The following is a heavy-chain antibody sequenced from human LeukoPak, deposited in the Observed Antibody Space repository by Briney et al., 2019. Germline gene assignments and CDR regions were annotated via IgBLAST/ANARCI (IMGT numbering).Heavy chain of an antibody. D-gene: IGHD3-22*01. V-gene: IGHV6-1*01. Sequence: PSQTLSLTCAISGDSVSSNSDAWNWIRQSPSRGHERLGRTHYRSKWYNDYEVSVKSRITTNPDTSKNQFSLQLNSVTPEDTAVYYCARGLLGTYYYDSSGLFLIDWGQGTLVTVSS. CDR1: GDSVSSNSDA. J-gene: IGHJ4*02. CDR2: THYRSKWYN. CDR3: ARGLLGTYYYDSSGLFLID.